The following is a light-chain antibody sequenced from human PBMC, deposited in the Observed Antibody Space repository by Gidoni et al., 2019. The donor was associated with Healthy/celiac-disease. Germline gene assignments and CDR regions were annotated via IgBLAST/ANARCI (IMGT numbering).Light chain of an antibody. CDR1: KLGDKY. CDR3: QAWDSSTAV. Sequence: SYELTQPPSVSVSPGQTASITCSGDKLGDKYAYWYQQKPGQSPVLVIYQDTKRPSGIPERFSGSNSGNTATLTISGTQAMDEADYYRQAWDSSTAVFGGGTKLTVV. CDR2: QDT. V-gene: IGLV3-1*01. J-gene: IGLJ3*02.